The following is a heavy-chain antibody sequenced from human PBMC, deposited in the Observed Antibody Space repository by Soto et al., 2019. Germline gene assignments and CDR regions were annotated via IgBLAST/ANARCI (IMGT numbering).Heavy chain of an antibody. CDR2: INSDGSST. Sequence: EVQLVESGGGLVQPGGSLRLSCAASGFTFSSYWMHWVRQAPGKGLVWVSHINSDGSSTSYADSVKGRFTISRDNAKNTLYLQRTSLSAEDTAVYYCAPLWNGGAWGQGTLVTVSS. CDR3: APLWNGGA. CDR1: GFTFSSYW. D-gene: IGHD1-1*01. V-gene: IGHV3-74*01. J-gene: IGHJ5*02.